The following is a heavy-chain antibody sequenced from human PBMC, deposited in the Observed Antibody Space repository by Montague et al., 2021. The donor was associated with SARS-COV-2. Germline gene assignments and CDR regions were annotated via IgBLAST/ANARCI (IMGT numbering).Heavy chain of an antibody. J-gene: IGHJ6*02. CDR3: ARDRDWDDWCGMDV. CDR1: GFIFSSYE. D-gene: IGHD2-21*01. CDR2: ISSSGGGSTK. Sequence: SLRLSCAASGFIFSSYEMNSVRQAPGKGLEWISYISSSGGGSTKXYTXSVKGRFTISRDNAKNSLYLQMNSLRVEDTAIYYCARDRDWDDWCGMDVWGQGTTVTVSS. V-gene: IGHV3-48*03.